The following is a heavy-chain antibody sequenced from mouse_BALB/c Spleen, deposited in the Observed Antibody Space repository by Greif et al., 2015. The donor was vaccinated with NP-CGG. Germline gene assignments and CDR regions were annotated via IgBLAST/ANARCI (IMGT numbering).Heavy chain of an antibody. CDR2: INPSNGRT. V-gene: IGHV1S81*02. CDR3: AIYDGYYYYAMDY. Sequence: QVQLKDSGAELVKPGASVKLSCKASGYTFTSYWMHWVKQRPGQGLEWIGEINPSNGRTNYNEKFKSKATLTVDKSSSTAYMQLSSLTSEDSAVYYCAIYDGYYYYAMDYWGQGTSVTVSS. D-gene: IGHD2-3*01. J-gene: IGHJ4*01. CDR1: GYTFTSYW.